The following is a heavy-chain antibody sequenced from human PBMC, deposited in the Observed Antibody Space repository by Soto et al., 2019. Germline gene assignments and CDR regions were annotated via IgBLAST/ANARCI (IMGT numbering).Heavy chain of an antibody. Sequence: KPSETLSLTCAVSGGSISSCGYSWSWIRQPPGKGLEWIGYIYHSGSTYYNPSLKSRVTISVDRSKNQFSLKLSSVTAADTAVYYCARELGYCSGGSCFRHFDYWGQGTLVTVSS. CDR1: GGSISSCGYS. D-gene: IGHD2-15*01. CDR2: IYHSGST. V-gene: IGHV4-30-2*01. CDR3: ARELGYCSGGSCFRHFDY. J-gene: IGHJ4*02.